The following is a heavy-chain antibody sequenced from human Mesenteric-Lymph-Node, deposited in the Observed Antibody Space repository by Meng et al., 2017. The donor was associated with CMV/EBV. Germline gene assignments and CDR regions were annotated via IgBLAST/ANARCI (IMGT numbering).Heavy chain of an antibody. CDR2: ISGSGGDT. V-gene: IGHV3-23*01. D-gene: IGHD1-26*01. J-gene: IGHJ3*02. Sequence: ETLSLTCTVSGGSISSSSFYWGWIRQAPGKGLEWVSTISGSGGDTFYTESLKGRFTISRDNSKNTVFLQMNSLRAEDTAVYYCAKDLHSGGPPTSDAFDMWGQGTMVTVSS. CDR1: GGSISSSS. CDR3: AKDLHSGGPPTSDAFDM.